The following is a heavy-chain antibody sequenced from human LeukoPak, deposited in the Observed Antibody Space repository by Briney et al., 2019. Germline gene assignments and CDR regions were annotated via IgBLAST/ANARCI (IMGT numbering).Heavy chain of an antibody. CDR3: ARVLDDSPTEYYFDY. CDR2: IIPIFGTA. V-gene: IGHV1-69*13. D-gene: IGHD3/OR15-3a*01. CDR1: GGTFSSYA. J-gene: IGHJ4*02. Sequence: GASVKVPCKASGGTFSSYAISWVRQAPGQGLEWMGGIIPIFGTANYAQKFQGRVTITADESTSTAYMELSSLRSEDTAVYYCARVLDDSPTEYYFDYWGQGTLVTVSS.